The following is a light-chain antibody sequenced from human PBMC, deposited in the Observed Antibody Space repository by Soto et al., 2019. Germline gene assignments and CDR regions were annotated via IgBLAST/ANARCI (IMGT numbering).Light chain of an antibody. V-gene: IGLV2-8*01. CDR3: SAYAGSNNFV. CDR1: SSDVGDYNY. J-gene: IGLJ1*01. CDR2: EVN. Sequence: QSALTQPPSASGSPGQSVTIPCTGTSSDVGDYNYVSWYQQHPGKVPKLIIYEVNKRPSGVPDRFSGSKSGNTASLTVSGLQTEDEADYYCSAYAGSNNFVFGSGTKVTVL.